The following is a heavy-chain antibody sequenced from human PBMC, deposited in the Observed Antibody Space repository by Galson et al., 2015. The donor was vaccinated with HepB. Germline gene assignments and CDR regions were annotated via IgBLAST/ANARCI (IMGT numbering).Heavy chain of an antibody. CDR1: GGSFSGYY. J-gene: IGHJ6*03. D-gene: IGHD2-2*01. V-gene: IGHV4-34*01. CDR2: INHSGST. Sequence: LTCAVYGGSFSGYYWSWIRQPPGKGLEWIGEINHSGSTNYNPSLKSRVTISVDTSKNQFSLKLSSVTATDTAVYYCARRGYCSSTSCYPYYYYYMDVWGKGTTVTVSS. CDR3: ARRGYCSSTSCYPYYYYYMDV.